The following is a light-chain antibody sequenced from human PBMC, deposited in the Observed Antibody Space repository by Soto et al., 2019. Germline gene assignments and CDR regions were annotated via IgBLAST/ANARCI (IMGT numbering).Light chain of an antibody. V-gene: IGKV1-5*03. Sequence: DIQMTQSPSTLSASVGDRVTITCRASQSISNWVAWYQQTPGKAPKLLIYRASNLQSGVPSKFSGSGSGTEFTLTISSLQPEDFATYYCQEYKGTFGQGTRVEIK. J-gene: IGKJ1*01. CDR3: QEYKGT. CDR2: RAS. CDR1: QSISNW.